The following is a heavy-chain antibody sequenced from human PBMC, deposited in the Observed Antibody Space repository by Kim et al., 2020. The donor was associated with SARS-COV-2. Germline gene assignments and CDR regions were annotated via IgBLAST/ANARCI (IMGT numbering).Heavy chain of an antibody. J-gene: IGHJ6*02. CDR3: ARDVPGGTAMVIHGMDV. V-gene: IGHV1-69*04. CDR1: GGTFSSYA. Sequence: SVKVSCKASGGTFSSYAISWVRQAPGQGLEWMGRIIPILGIANYAQKFQGRVTITADKSTSTAYMELSSLRSEDTAVYYCARDVPGGTAMVIHGMDVWGQGTTVTVSS. CDR2: IIPILGIA. D-gene: IGHD5-18*01.